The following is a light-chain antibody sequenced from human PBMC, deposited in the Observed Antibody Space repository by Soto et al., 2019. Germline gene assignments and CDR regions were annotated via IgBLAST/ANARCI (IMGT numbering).Light chain of an antibody. J-gene: IGKJ3*01. CDR1: QSFSSSY. CDR3: QHDDSALFT. Sequence: EIVLTQSPGTLSLSPGERATLSCRASQSFSSSYLAWYQQKPGQAPRLLIYGASSRATGIPDRFSGSGSGTDFTLTISSLEPEDFAVYYCQHDDSALFTFGPVTKVDVK. V-gene: IGKV3-20*01. CDR2: GAS.